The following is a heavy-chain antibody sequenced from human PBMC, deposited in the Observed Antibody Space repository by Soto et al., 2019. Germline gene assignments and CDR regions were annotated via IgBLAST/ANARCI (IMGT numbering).Heavy chain of an antibody. Sequence: QVQLQESGPGLVKPSQTLSLTCTVSGGSISSGGYYWSWIRQHQGKGLEWIGDIYYTGSTYYTPSVKCRVTISVDTSTNQFSLQLSSVTAADSAVYYCARESRDFSYYYLDVWGKGTPGTVSS. CDR3: ARESRDFSYYYLDV. CDR2: IYYTGST. V-gene: IGHV4-31*03. CDR1: GGSISSGGYY. J-gene: IGHJ6*03.